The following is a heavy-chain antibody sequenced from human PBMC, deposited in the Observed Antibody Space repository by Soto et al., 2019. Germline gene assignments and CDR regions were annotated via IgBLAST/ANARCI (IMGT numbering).Heavy chain of an antibody. J-gene: IGHJ6*02. D-gene: IGHD1-26*01. CDR2: INPSGGST. Sequence: VASVKVPCKASGYTFTSYYMHWVRQAPGQGVEWMGIINPSGGSTSYAQKFQGRVTMTRDTSTSTVYMELSRLRSDDTAVYYCAREAIVAGATTGMDVWGQWTTVTVSS. CDR3: AREAIVAGATTGMDV. V-gene: IGHV1-46*01. CDR1: GYTFTSYY.